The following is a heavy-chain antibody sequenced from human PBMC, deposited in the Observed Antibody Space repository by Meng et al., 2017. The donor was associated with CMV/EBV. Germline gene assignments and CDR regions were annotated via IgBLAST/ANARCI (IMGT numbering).Heavy chain of an antibody. D-gene: IGHD3-10*01. V-gene: IGHV1-18*04. J-gene: IGHJ4*02. CDR3: AAYPQTMVRGVALWGAFDY. CDR2: ISAYNGNT. Sequence: QVQSVQCGAELRKPWASVKVSCKASGDTFTDYYMHWVRQAPGQGLEWMGWISAYNGNTNYAQKLQGRVTMTTDTSTSTAYMELRSLRSDDTAVYYCAAYPQTMVRGVALWGAFDYWGQGTLVTVSS. CDR1: GDTFTDYY.